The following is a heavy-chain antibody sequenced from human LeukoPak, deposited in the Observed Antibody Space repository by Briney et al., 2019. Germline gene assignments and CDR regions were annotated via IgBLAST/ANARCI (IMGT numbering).Heavy chain of an antibody. J-gene: IGHJ5*02. CDR3: ARDNSIHERGWWFDP. Sequence: ASVKVSCKASGGMFSRYAISWVRQAPGQGLEWMGGIIPMFGTANYAQKFQGRVTITADKSTNTAYMELSSLKSDDTAVYYCARDNSIHERGWWFDPWGQGTLVTVSS. D-gene: IGHD4-23*01. CDR2: IIPMFGTA. V-gene: IGHV1-69*06. CDR1: GGMFSRYA.